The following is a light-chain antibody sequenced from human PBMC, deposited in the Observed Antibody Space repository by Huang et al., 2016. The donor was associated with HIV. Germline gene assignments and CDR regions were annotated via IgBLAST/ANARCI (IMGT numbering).Light chain of an antibody. V-gene: IGKV3-11*01. Sequence: IVLTQSPATLSWYPGERVTLSCRASQSVGNYIAWYQQHPGQSPKLLIYDTSKRATGAPGRVSGSGSGTDFTLTISSLQSEDFAVYYCQQRSSGVTFGGGTKVQVK. CDR3: QQRSSGVT. J-gene: IGKJ4*01. CDR1: QSVGNY. CDR2: DTS.